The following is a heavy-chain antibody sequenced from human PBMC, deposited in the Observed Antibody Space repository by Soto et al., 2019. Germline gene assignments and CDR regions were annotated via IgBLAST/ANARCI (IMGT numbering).Heavy chain of an antibody. CDR2: IYYSGNT. V-gene: IGHV4-39*07. J-gene: IGHJ5*02. CDR1: GGSISSSTYY. CDR3: ARVPDR. D-gene: IGHD2-2*01. Sequence: PSETLCLTCSVSGGSISSSTYYWGWIRQPPGKGLEWIGSIYYSGNTYYNPSLKSRVTISVDTSKNQFSLKLSSVTAADTAVYYYARVPDRWGQGTLVTVSS.